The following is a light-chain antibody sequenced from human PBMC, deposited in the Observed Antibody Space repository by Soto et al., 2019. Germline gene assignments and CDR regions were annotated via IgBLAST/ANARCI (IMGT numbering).Light chain of an antibody. CDR3: AAWDDSLNAVV. J-gene: IGLJ2*01. CDR1: SSNIGNNA. Sequence: QSVLSQPPSMSGTPRQRVTISCSGSSSNIGNNAVNWFQQLPGKAPKLLIYYDDLLTAGVSDRFSGSKSGTSASLAISALQSEDEADYHCAAWDDSLNAVVFGGGTKLTVL. V-gene: IGLV1-36*01. CDR2: YDD.